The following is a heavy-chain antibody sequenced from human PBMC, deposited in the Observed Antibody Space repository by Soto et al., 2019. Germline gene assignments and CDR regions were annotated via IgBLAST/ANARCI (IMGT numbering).Heavy chain of an antibody. J-gene: IGHJ5*02. CDR3: TRDASRDSSARGWFDP. CDR2: ISSNSAYI. CDR1: GFTFRSFT. D-gene: IGHD6-13*01. V-gene: IGHV3-21*01. Sequence: WGSLRLSCSASGFTFRSFTMNWVRQAPGKGLEWVSTISSNSAYIYYTDALRGRFTISRDNAKNSLHLQMNSLRAEDTAVYYCTRDASRDSSARGWFDPWGPGALVTVSS.